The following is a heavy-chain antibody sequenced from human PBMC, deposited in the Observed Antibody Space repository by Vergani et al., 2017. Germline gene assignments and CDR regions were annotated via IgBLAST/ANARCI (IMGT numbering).Heavy chain of an antibody. CDR1: GYTFTGYY. Sequence: QVQLVQSGAEVKKPGASVKVSCKASGYTFTGYYMHWVRQAPGQGLEWMGWINPNSGGTNYAQKFQGRVTMTRDTSISTAYMELSRLRSDDTAVYYCARYPYSSSWGERAEYFQHWGQGTLVTVSS. D-gene: IGHD6-13*01. CDR3: ARYPYSSSWGERAEYFQH. CDR2: INPNSGGT. J-gene: IGHJ1*01. V-gene: IGHV1-2*02.